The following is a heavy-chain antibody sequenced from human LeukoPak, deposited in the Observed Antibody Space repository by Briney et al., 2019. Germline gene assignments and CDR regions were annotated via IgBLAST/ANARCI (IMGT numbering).Heavy chain of an antibody. Sequence: GGSLRLSCVASGFKFNSYAIHWVRQAPGKGLQWVTVISYDGSNKYYADSVKGRFTISRDNSKNTVYLQMNSLRAEDTAVYHCAQGGSEIYYFYHGMDVWGRGTTVTVSS. CDR2: ISYDGSNK. CDR1: GFKFNSYA. J-gene: IGHJ6*02. CDR3: AQGGSEIYYFYHGMDV. D-gene: IGHD3-10*01. V-gene: IGHV3-30*18.